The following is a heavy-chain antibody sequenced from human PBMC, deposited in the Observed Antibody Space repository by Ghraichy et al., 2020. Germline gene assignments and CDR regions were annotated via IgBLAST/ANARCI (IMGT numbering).Heavy chain of an antibody. D-gene: IGHD2-2*01. CDR3: AKKLVPSDY. V-gene: IGHV3-23*01. J-gene: IGHJ4*02. Sequence: ETLSLTCAASGFTFSSYAMSWVRQAPGKGLEWVSAISGSGGSTYYADSVKGRFTISRDNSKNTLYLQMNSLRAEDTAVYYCAKKLVPSDYWGQGTLVTVS. CDR2: ISGSGGST. CDR1: GFTFSSYA.